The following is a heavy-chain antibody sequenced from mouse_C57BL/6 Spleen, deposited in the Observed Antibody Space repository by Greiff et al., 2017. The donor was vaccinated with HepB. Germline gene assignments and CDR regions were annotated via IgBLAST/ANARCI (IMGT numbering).Heavy chain of an antibody. CDR1: GFSLTSYG. V-gene: IGHV2-2*01. CDR3: ARMYGNYEGGYYAMDY. Sequence: QVQLKESGPGLVQPSQSLSITCTVSGFSLTSYGVHWVRQSPGKGLEWLGVIWSGGSTDYNAAFISRLSISKDNSKSQVFFKMNSLQADDTAIYYCARMYGNYEGGYYAMDYWGQGTSVTVSS. J-gene: IGHJ4*01. D-gene: IGHD2-10*02. CDR2: IWSGGST.